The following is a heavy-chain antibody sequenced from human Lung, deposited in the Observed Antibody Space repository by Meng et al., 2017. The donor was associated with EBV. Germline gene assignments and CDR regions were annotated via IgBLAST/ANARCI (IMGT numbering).Heavy chain of an antibody. CDR3: ARGRIIGDSSGYSDY. Sequence: QVQLQQWGAGLLKPSETLSLPCAVYGGSFSGYYWSWIRQPPGKGLEWIGEINHSGSTNYNPSLKSRITISVDTSKNQFSLKLSSVTAADTAVYYCARGRIIGDSSGYSDYWGQGTLVTSPQ. CDR1: GGSFSGYY. J-gene: IGHJ4*02. CDR2: INHSGST. V-gene: IGHV4-34*01. D-gene: IGHD3-22*01.